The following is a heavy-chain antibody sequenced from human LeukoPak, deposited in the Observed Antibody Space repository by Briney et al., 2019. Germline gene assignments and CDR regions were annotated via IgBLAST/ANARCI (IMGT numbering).Heavy chain of an antibody. CDR3: ARGSSGWYRAYFDY. J-gene: IGHJ4*02. D-gene: IGHD6-19*01. CDR2: IITIFGTA. Sequence: SVKVSCKPSGDTFSRYAISSVPEDLGQGLEWMGGIITIFGTANYAQKFQGRVTITADKSTSTAYTELSSLRSKETAVYYCARGSSGWYRAYFDYWGQGTLVTVSS. V-gene: IGHV1-69*06. CDR1: GDTFSRYA.